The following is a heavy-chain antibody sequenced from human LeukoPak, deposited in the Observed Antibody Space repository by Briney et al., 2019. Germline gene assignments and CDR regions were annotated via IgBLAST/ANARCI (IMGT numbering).Heavy chain of an antibody. CDR3: ARNYGYTYGFDY. D-gene: IGHD5-18*01. CDR1: GFTLSTYW. Sequence: GGSLRLSCAASGFTLSTYWMSWVRQAPGKGLGWVANIKQDGSEKIHVDSVKGRFTISRDNAKNSLYLQMNSLRAEDTAVYYCARNYGYTYGFDYWGQGTLVTVSS. CDR2: IKQDGSEK. J-gene: IGHJ4*02. V-gene: IGHV3-7*05.